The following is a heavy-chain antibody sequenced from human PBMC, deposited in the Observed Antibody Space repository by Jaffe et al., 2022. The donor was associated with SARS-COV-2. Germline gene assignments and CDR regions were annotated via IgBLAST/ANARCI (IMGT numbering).Heavy chain of an antibody. D-gene: IGHD3-9*01. CDR2: MNPNSGNT. CDR3: ARITSYDILTGYPEDY. CDR1: GYTFTSYD. V-gene: IGHV1-8*01. Sequence: QVQLVQSGAEVKKPGASVKVSCKASGYTFTSYDINWVRQATGQGLEWMGWMNPNSGNTGYAQKFQGRVTMTRNTSISTAYMELSSLRSEDTAVYYCARITSYDILTGYPEDYWGQGTLVTVSS. J-gene: IGHJ4*02.